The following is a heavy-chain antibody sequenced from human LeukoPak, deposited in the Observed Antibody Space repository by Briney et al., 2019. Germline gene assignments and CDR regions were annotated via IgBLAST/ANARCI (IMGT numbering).Heavy chain of an antibody. J-gene: IGHJ4*02. D-gene: IGHD6-19*01. CDR2: ISGSGGTT. Sequence: GGSLRLSCAASGFTFSTYGMGWVRQAPGKGLEWVSAISGSGGTTYYADSVNGRFTISRDNSKNTLYLQMNSLRAEDTAVYYCGKIRGSGWAFAYWGQGTLVTVSS. CDR3: GKIRGSGWAFAY. CDR1: GFTFSTYG. V-gene: IGHV3-23*01.